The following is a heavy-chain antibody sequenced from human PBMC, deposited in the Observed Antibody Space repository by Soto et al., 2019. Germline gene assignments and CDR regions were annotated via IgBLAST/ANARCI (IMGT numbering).Heavy chain of an antibody. J-gene: IGHJ6*02. CDR1: GYSFTSYW. Sequence: GESLKISCKGSGYSFTSYWISWVRQMPGKGLEWMGRIDPSDSYTNYSPSFQGHVTISADKSISTAYLQWSSLKASDTAMYYCARRLSSSTYYYYGMDVWGQGTTVTVSS. CDR3: ARRLSSSTYYYYGMDV. V-gene: IGHV5-10-1*01. CDR2: IDPSDSYT. D-gene: IGHD6-13*01.